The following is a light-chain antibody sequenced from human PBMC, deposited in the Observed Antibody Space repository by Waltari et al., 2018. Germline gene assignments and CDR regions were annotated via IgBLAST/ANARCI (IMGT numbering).Light chain of an antibody. J-gene: IGKJ3*01. V-gene: IGKV1-33*01. Sequence: DIQITQSPSSLSAYVGDRVTITCQASQDISHYLNWYQHKPGKAPKLLIYDASNLETGVPSRFSGSQSGTDFTFTITSLQPEDTATYYCQRYDNLPIFAFGPGTKVDIK. CDR3: QRYDNLPIFA. CDR1: QDISHY. CDR2: DAS.